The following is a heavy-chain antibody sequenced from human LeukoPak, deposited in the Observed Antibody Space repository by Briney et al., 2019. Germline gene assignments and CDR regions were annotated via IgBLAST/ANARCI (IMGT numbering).Heavy chain of an antibody. CDR1: GYTFASYD. CDR2: MNPNSGNT. CDR3: ARANYYYYYMDV. V-gene: IGHV1-8*03. J-gene: IGHJ6*03. Sequence: ASVKVSCKASGYTFASYDINWVRQATGQGLEWMGWMNPNSGNTGYAQKFQGRVTITRNTSISTAYMELSSLRSEDTAVYYCARANYYYYYMDVWGKGTTVTVSS.